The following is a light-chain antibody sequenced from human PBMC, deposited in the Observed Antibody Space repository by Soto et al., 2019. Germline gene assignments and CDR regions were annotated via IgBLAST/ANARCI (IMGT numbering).Light chain of an antibody. CDR1: SSDIGSNP. CDR3: ATWDDSLKGVV. J-gene: IGLJ2*01. CDR2: SDN. V-gene: IGLV1-44*01. Sequence: QSVLTQPPSASATPGQRVTISCSGSSSDIGSNPVHWYQQVPGTAPKVLVYSDNQRPSGVPDRFAGSKSGTSASLAISGLQSEDEADYYCATWDDSLKGVVFGGGTKLTVL.